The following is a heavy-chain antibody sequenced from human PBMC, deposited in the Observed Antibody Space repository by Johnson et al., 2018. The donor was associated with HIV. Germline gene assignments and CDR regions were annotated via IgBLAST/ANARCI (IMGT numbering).Heavy chain of an antibody. D-gene: IGHD5-18*01. CDR1: GFTFNSYG. CDR2: ISYDGSNK. Sequence: QVQLVESGGGVVQPGRSLRLSCAASGFTFNSYGMHWVRQVSGKGLEWVAVISYDGSNKYYADSVKGRFTISRDNSKNTLYLQINSLRAEDTAVYYCARNRPVSYGYRGAFDFWGEGTRVTVSS. V-gene: IGHV3-30*19. J-gene: IGHJ3*01. CDR3: ARNRPVSYGYRGAFDF.